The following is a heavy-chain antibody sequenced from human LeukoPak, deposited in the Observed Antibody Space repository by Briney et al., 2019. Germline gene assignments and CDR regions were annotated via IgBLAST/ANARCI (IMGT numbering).Heavy chain of an antibody. J-gene: IGHJ6*03. CDR3: ARTGFGESLSGDYYYYMDV. CDR1: GGSFSGYY. Sequence: SETLSLTCAVYGGSFSGYYWTWIRQPPGKGLEWIGEINHSGSTNYNASLKTRVSMSVDVSKNQFSLKLSSVTAADTAVYYCARTGFGESLSGDYYYYMDVWGKGTTVTVSS. V-gene: IGHV4-34*01. CDR2: INHSGST. D-gene: IGHD3-10*01.